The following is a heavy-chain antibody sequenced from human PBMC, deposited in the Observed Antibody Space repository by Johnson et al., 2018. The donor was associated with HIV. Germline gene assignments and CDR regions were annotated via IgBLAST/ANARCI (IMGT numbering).Heavy chain of an antibody. CDR1: EFTFSLYW. Sequence: VQVLESGGGLVQPGGSLRLSCAASEFTFSLYWMTWVRQAPGKGLEWVASIKQDGSEKYYVDSVKGRFTISRDNAKKSLYLQMNSLRAEDTAFYYCARDETQRRYALTAFDIWGQGTMVTVSS. J-gene: IGHJ3*02. CDR2: IKQDGSEK. CDR3: ARDETQRRYALTAFDI. V-gene: IGHV3-7*05. D-gene: IGHD6-25*01.